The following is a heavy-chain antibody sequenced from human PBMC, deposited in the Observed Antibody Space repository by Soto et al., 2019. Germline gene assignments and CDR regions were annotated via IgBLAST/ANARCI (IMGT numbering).Heavy chain of an antibody. CDR3: ARYQTVVVAVTCCD. Sequence: ASVKVSCKASGYTFTSYGISWVRQAPGQGLEWMGWISAYNGNTNYAQKLQGRVTMTTDTSTSTAYMELRSLRSDDTAAYYCARYQTVVVAVTCCDWRQGTLVNVSS. CDR1: GYTFTSYG. J-gene: IGHJ4*02. V-gene: IGHV1-18*01. CDR2: ISAYNGNT. D-gene: IGHD2-15*01.